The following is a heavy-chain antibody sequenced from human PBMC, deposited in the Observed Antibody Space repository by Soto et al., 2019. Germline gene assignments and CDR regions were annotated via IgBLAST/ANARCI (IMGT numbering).Heavy chain of an antibody. V-gene: IGHV4-59*01. CDR1: GGSISSYY. CDR3: ARADFIDCSSTSCYDVSRFDP. Sequence: PSETLSLTCTVSGGSISSYYWSWIRQPPGKGLEWIGYIYYSGSTNYNPSLKSRVTISVDTSKNQFSLKLSSVTAADTAVYYCARADFIDCSSTSCYDVSRFDPWGQGTLVTVSS. CDR2: IYYSGST. D-gene: IGHD2-2*01. J-gene: IGHJ5*02.